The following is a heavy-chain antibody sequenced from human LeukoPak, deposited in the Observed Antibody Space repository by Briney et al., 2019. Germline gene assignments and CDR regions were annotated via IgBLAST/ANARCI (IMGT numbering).Heavy chain of an antibody. CDR1: GFTVSSNY. CDR2: ISSSGSTI. D-gene: IGHD4-23*01. Sequence: GGSLRLPRAASGFTVSSNYMSWVRQAPGKGLEWVSYISSSGSTIYYADSVKGRFTISRDNSKNTLYLQMNSLRAEDTAVYYCAKDILGGLGGYWGQGTLVIVSS. CDR3: AKDILGGLGGY. V-gene: IGHV3-11*01. J-gene: IGHJ4*02.